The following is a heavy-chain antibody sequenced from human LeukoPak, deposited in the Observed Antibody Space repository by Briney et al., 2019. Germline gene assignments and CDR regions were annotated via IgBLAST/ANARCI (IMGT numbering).Heavy chain of an antibody. CDR3: ARTSDTSGRLYWYFDL. D-gene: IGHD3-22*01. V-gene: IGHV3-21*01. J-gene: IGHJ2*01. CDR2: MSTSSSYI. CDR1: AFTFSSYS. Sequence: PGGSLRLSCAASAFTFSSYSMNWVRQAPGKGLEWVSFMSTSSSYIHYADSVKGRFTISRDNAKNSLYLQMNSLRAEDTAVYYCARTSDTSGRLYWYFDLWGRGTLVTVSS.